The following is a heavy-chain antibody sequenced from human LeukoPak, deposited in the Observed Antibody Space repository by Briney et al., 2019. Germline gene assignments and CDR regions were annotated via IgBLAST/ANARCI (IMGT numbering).Heavy chain of an antibody. CDR1: GFTFSSYA. CDR3: AKHVTGINSPFDY. J-gene: IGHJ4*02. V-gene: IGHV3-23*01. CDR2: ISDSGGNT. Sequence: PGGSLRLSCAASGFTFSSYAMSWVRQAPGKGLEWVSTISDSGGNTYYTDSVKGRFTISRDNSKNTLYLQMASLRAEDTAIYYCAKHVTGINSPFDYWGQGTLVTVSS. D-gene: IGHD2-8*02.